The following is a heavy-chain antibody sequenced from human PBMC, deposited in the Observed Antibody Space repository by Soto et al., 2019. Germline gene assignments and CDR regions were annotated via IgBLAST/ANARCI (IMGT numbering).Heavy chain of an antibody. CDR2: ISGSGDIT. Sequence: GGSLRLSCAASGFTFSSYAMSWVRQAPGKGLEWVSVISGSGDITYYADSVKGRFTISRDNSKNTLFLQMNSLRAADTAVYYCARGSHLSSGWYWDYYYGMDVWGQGTTVTVSS. CDR3: ARGSHLSSGWYWDYYYGMDV. J-gene: IGHJ6*02. D-gene: IGHD6-19*01. V-gene: IGHV3-23*01. CDR1: GFTFSSYA.